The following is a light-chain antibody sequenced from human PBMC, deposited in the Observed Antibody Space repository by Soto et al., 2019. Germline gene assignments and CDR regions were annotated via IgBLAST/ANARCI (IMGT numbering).Light chain of an antibody. V-gene: IGLV6-57*03. CDR2: DDN. Sequence: NFMLTQPHSVSESPGKTVTISCTRSSGRFASNSVQWYQQRPGSAPTTVMYDDNQRPSGVPDRFSGSIDRSSNSASLTISGLKTEDEADYYCQSHDYSNQVFCGGTKVTVL. J-gene: IGLJ3*02. CDR3: QSHDYSNQV. CDR1: SGRFASNS.